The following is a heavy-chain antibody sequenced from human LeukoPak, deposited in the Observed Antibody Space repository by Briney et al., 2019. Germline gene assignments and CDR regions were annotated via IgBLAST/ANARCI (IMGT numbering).Heavy chain of an antibody. CDR2: INSDGSST. CDR1: GFTFSSYW. CDR3: AREDSEDCSSTSCPTYYYYGMDV. Sequence: GGSLRLSCAASGFTFSSYWMHWVRQAPGKGLVWVSRINSDGSSTSYADSVKGRFTISRDNAKNTLYLQMNSLRAEDTAVYYCAREDSEDCSSTSCPTYYYYGMDVWGQGTTVTVSS. D-gene: IGHD2-2*01. J-gene: IGHJ6*02. V-gene: IGHV3-74*01.